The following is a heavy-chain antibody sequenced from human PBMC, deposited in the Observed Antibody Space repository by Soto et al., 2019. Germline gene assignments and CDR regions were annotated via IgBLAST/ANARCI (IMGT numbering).Heavy chain of an antibody. Sequence: RGESLKISCKGSGYSFSNYWIAWVRQMPGKGLEWMGIIFPADSDTKYSPSFQGQVTISADKSISTAYLQWSSLKASDTAMYYCASSVVVPSKMNHFDYWGKGSLVTVSS. D-gene: IGHD2-2*01. CDR1: GYSFSNYW. CDR3: ASSVVVPSKMNHFDY. J-gene: IGHJ4*02. V-gene: IGHV5-51*01. CDR2: IFPADSDT.